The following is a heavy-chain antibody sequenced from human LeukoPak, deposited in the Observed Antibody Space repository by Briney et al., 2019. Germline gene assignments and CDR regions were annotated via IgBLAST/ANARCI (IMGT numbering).Heavy chain of an antibody. CDR1: GFTVSSNY. J-gene: IGHJ4*02. CDR3: ARERGYSSARGYFDY. V-gene: IGHV3-48*04. D-gene: IGHD6-19*01. CDR2: ISSSSSII. Sequence: PGGSLRLSCAASGFTVSSNYMGWVRQAPGKGLEWVSYISSSSSIIYYADSVKGRFTFSRDNAKNSLYLQMNSLRAEDTAVYYCARERGYSSARGYFDYWGQGTLVIVSS.